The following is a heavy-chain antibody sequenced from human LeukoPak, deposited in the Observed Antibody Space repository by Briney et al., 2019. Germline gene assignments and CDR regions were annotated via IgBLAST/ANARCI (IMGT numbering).Heavy chain of an antibody. CDR2: ISYDGSNK. Sequence: PGRSLRLSCAASGFTFSSYAMHLVRQAPGKGLEWVAVISYDGSNKYYADSVKGRFTISRDNSKNTLYLQMNSLRAEDTAEYYCAKGGGRYSYGGNDYWGQGTLVTVAS. CDR3: AKGGGRYSYGGNDY. CDR1: GFTFSSYA. V-gene: IGHV3-30-3*01. D-gene: IGHD5-18*01. J-gene: IGHJ4*02.